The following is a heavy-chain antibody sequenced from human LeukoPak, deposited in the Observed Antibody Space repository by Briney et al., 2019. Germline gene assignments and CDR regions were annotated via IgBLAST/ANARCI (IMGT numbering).Heavy chain of an antibody. CDR1: GFTFSSYA. CDR3: VKDRYLYYDILTGYSLFDY. J-gene: IGHJ4*02. D-gene: IGHD3-9*01. CDR2: IISNGGST. Sequence: PGGSLRLSCSASGFTFSSYAMHWVRQAPGKGLEYVSAIISNGGSTYYADSVKGRFTISRDNSKNTLYLQMSSLRAEDTAVYYCVKDRYLYYDILTGYSLFDYWGQGTLVTVSS. V-gene: IGHV3-64D*06.